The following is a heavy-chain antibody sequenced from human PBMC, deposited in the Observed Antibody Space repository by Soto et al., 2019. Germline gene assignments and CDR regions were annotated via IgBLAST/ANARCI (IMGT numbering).Heavy chain of an antibody. CDR3: ARDGIAAAGTSWFDP. CDR2: INAGNGNT. D-gene: IGHD6-13*01. CDR1: GYTCTIHS. V-gene: IGHV1-3*01. Sequence: ASVKVSCKASGYTCTIHSMHWVRQAPGQRLEWMGWINAGNGNTKYSQKFQGRVTITTDTSASTAYMELSSLRSEDTAVYYCARDGIAAAGTSWFDPWGQGXLVTVS. J-gene: IGHJ5*02.